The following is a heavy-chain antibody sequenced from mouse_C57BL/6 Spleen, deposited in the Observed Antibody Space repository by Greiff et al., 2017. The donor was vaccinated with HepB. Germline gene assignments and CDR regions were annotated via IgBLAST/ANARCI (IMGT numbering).Heavy chain of an antibody. CDR3: AREVLRSLDY. CDR2: ISYDGSN. V-gene: IGHV3-6*01. Sequence: EVQLVESGPGLVKPSQSLSLTCSVTGYSITSGYYWNWIRQFPGNKLEWMGYISYDGSNNYNPSLKNRISITRDTSKNQFFLKLNSVTTEDTATYYCAREVLRSLDYWGQGTTLTVSS. J-gene: IGHJ2*01. CDR1: GYSITSGYY. D-gene: IGHD1-1*01.